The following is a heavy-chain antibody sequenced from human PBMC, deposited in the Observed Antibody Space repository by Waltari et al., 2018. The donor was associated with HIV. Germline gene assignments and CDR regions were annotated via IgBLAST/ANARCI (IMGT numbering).Heavy chain of an antibody. D-gene: IGHD6-13*01. Sequence: EVQLVESGGGLVQPGGSLRLSCAASGFTFSSYWMHWVRQAPGKGLVWVARIKREGSSTSDADSVKGRFTSSRDTAKTTLYLQMNSLRAENTAVYYCASGYSSSWRSDYYYYGMDVWGQGTTVTVSS. CDR1: GFTFSSYW. CDR3: ASGYSSSWRSDYYYYGMDV. V-gene: IGHV3-74*01. CDR2: IKREGSST. J-gene: IGHJ6*02.